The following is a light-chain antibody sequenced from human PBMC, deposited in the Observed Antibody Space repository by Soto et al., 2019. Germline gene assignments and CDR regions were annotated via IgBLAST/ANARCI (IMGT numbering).Light chain of an antibody. J-gene: IGLJ3*02. CDR2: SNN. Sequence: QSVLTQPPSASGTPGQRVTISCSGSSSNIGSNTVNWYQQLPGTAPKLLIYSNNQRPSGVPDRFSGSKSGTSASLAISGLQSEDEADYYCAACDDSLNGGFGGGTKLTVL. CDR3: AACDDSLNGG. V-gene: IGLV1-44*01. CDR1: SSNIGSNT.